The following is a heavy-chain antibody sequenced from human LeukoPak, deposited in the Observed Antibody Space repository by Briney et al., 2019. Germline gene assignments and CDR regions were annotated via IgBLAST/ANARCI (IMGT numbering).Heavy chain of an antibody. V-gene: IGHV3-23*01. CDR1: GFTFSSYS. Sequence: GGSLRLSCAASGFTFSSYSMSWVRQAPGKGLEWVSGTLGSGGSTYYADSVKGRFTISRDNSKNTLYLQMNSLRAEDTAVYYCAKDGIYKVAYWGQGTLVTVSS. D-gene: IGHD1-14*01. CDR2: TLGSGGST. CDR3: AKDGIYKVAY. J-gene: IGHJ4*02.